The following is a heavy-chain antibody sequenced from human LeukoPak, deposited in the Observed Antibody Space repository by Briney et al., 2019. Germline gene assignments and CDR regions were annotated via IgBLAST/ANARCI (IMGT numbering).Heavy chain of an antibody. Sequence: ASVKVSCKASGYTFTSYGISWVRQAAGQGLEWMGWISAYNGNTNYAQKLQGRVTMTTDTSTSTAYMELRSLRSDDTAVYYCARDSATVAYCGGDCSFDYWGQGTLVTVSS. CDR1: GYTFTSYG. D-gene: IGHD2-21*02. CDR3: ARDSATVAYCGGDCSFDY. V-gene: IGHV1-18*01. J-gene: IGHJ4*02. CDR2: ISAYNGNT.